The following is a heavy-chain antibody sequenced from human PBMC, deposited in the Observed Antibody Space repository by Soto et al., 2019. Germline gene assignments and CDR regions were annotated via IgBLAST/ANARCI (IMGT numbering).Heavy chain of an antibody. CDR2: IIPIFGTA. V-gene: IGHV1-69*06. Sequence: SVKVSCKASGGTFSSYAISWVRQAPGQGLEWMGGIIPIFGTANYAQKFQGRVTITADKSTSTAYMELSSLRSEDTAVYYCATLGGSSWYEGWFDPWGQGTLVTVSS. CDR3: ATLGGSSWYEGWFDP. J-gene: IGHJ5*02. D-gene: IGHD6-13*01. CDR1: GGTFSSYA.